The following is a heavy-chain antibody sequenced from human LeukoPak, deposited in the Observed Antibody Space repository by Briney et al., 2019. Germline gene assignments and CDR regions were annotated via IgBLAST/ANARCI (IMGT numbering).Heavy chain of an antibody. CDR2: IYTSGST. Sequence: KPSETLSLTCTVSGGSISSSSYYWSWIRQPAGKGLEWIGRIYTSGSTNYNPSLKSRVTMSVDTSKNQFSLKLSSVTAADTAVYYCARVPSRIAAAYYFDYWGQGTLVTVSS. D-gene: IGHD6-13*01. V-gene: IGHV4-61*02. CDR3: ARVPSRIAAAYYFDY. CDR1: GGSISSSSYY. J-gene: IGHJ4*02.